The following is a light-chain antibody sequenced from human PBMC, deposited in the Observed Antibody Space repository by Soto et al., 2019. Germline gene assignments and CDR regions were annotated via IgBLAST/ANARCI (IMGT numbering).Light chain of an antibody. CDR2: HAS. J-gene: IGKJ4*01. CDR3: QQSDNLPLT. CDR1: QGIAKY. Sequence: DPQMTQSPSSLSASVGDRVTITCQASQGIAKYLHWYQQKPGKAPKLLIYHASNLQTEVPSRFSGSGSGTDFTFTISSLQPEDIATYYCQQSDNLPLTFGGGTKVEI. V-gene: IGKV1-33*01.